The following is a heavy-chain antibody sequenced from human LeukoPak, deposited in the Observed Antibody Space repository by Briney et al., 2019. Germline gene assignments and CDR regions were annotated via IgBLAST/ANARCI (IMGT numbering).Heavy chain of an antibody. CDR2: INPNSGGT. CDR1: GYTFTGYY. J-gene: IGHJ4*02. V-gene: IGHV1-2*06. D-gene: IGHD4-17*01. Sequence: ASVKVSCKASGYTFTGYYMHWVRQAPGQGLEWMGRINPNSGGTNYAQKFQGRVTMTRDTSISTAYMELSRLRSDDTAVYYCARRYDYGDFLLGNWGQGTLVTVSP. CDR3: ARRYDYGDFLLGN.